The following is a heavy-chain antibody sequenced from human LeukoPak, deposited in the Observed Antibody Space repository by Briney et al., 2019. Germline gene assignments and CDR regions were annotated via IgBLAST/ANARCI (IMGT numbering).Heavy chain of an antibody. CDR1: GGSISSNSNY. J-gene: IGHJ4*02. V-gene: IGHV4-39*07. CDR3: ARAYSSSWYTLFGY. Sequence: SETLSLTCTVSGGSISSNSNYWGWIRQPPGKGLEWIGSIYYSGSTYYNPSLKSRVTISVDTSKNQFSLKLSSVTAADTAVYYCARAYSSSWYTLFGYWGQGTLVTVSS. D-gene: IGHD6-13*01. CDR2: IYYSGST.